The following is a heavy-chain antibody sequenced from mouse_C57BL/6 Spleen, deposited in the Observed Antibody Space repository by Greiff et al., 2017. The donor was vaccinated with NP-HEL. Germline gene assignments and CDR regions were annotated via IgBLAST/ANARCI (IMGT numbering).Heavy chain of an antibody. D-gene: IGHD2-3*01. CDR3: ARSLYDGYLDY. Sequence: EVKLMESGPGLVKPSQSLSLTCSVTGYSITSGYYWNWIRQFPGNKLEWMGYISYDGSNNYNPSLKNRISITRDTSKNQFFLKLNSVTTEDTAKYYCARSLYDGYLDYWGQGTTLTVSS. V-gene: IGHV3-6*01. CDR1: GYSITSGYY. CDR2: ISYDGSN. J-gene: IGHJ2*01.